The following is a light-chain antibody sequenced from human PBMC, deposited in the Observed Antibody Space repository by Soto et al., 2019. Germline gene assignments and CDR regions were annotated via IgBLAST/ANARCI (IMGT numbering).Light chain of an antibody. Sequence: IQVTQSPSILSASVGDRVTITCRTSQGVMNSFAWYQQKSGKAPRLLIYSISSLKSGVPSRFSGSGSGAEFTLTLSGLQPEDFATYFCHQLYTSPHTFGLGTQLQI. CDR3: HQLYTSPHT. CDR2: SIS. J-gene: IGKJ2*01. V-gene: IGKV1-9*01. CDR1: QGVMNS.